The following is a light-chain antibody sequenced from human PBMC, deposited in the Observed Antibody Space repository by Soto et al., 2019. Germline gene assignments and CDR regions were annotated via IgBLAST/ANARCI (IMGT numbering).Light chain of an antibody. CDR2: GAS. Sequence: EIVMTQSPATLSVSPGERATLSCRASQSVSSNLAWYQQKPGQAPGLLIYGASTRATGIPARFSGSGSGTEFTLTISSLQSEDFAVYYCQQYNNWPPYTFGQGTKVDI. V-gene: IGKV3-15*01. CDR3: QQYNNWPPYT. J-gene: IGKJ2*01. CDR1: QSVSSN.